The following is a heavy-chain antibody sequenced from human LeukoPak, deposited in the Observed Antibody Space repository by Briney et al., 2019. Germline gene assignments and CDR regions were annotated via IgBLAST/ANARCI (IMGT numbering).Heavy chain of an antibody. J-gene: IGHJ4*02. Sequence: PSQTLSLTCTVSGGSISSGGHYWSWVRQHPGKGLEWIGYIYYSGSTFYNPSLKSRLTISVDTSKNQFSLRLSSVTAADTAMYFCARGKHCGGDCYYPTDPGEFDYWGQGTLVTVSS. CDR2: IYYSGST. CDR1: GGSISSGGHY. V-gene: IGHV4-31*03. CDR3: ARGKHCGGDCYYPTDPGEFDY. D-gene: IGHD2-21*02.